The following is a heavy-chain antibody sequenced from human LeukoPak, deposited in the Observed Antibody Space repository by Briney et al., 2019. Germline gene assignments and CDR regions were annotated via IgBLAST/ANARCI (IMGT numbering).Heavy chain of an antibody. Sequence: GGSLRLSCAASGLIFSNYYMSWIRQAPGKGLEWVSYISSSGSTIYYADSVKGRFTISRDNAKNSLYLQMNSLRAEDTAVYYCARDSDYDFWSGYYTSALDYWGQGTLVTVSS. J-gene: IGHJ4*02. CDR2: ISSSGSTI. CDR1: GLIFSNYY. V-gene: IGHV3-11*01. D-gene: IGHD3-3*01. CDR3: ARDSDYDFWSGYYTSALDY.